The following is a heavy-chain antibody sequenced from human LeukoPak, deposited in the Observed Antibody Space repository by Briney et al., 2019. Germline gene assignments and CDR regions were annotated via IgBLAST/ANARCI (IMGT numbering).Heavy chain of an antibody. CDR2: IYWDDDK. Sequence: KLSGPTLVKPTQTLTLTCTFSGFSLTTSGLGVGWIRQPPGKALEWLALIYWDDDKRYSPSLKSRLTITEDSSKNQVVLTLTNVDPVDTATYYCAHRGYSEITPTWLDFWGQGILVTVSS. CDR1: GFSLTTSGLG. V-gene: IGHV2-5*02. J-gene: IGHJ5*01. CDR3: AHRGYSEITPTWLDF. D-gene: IGHD3-16*01.